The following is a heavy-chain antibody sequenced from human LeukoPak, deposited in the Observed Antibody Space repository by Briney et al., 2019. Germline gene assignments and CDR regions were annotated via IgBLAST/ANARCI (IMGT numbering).Heavy chain of an antibody. D-gene: IGHD3-10*01. Sequence: SVKVSCQASGDTFSNYTISWVRQAPGQGLEWMGRIIPIFGITHYSRKFQGRVTITADKSTRTVYMELSSLRSEDTAVYYCARDERFGELPGGMGVWGPGTTVTVSS. CDR3: ARDERFGELPGGMGV. CDR1: GDTFSNYT. CDR2: IIPIFGIT. J-gene: IGHJ6*02. V-gene: IGHV1-69*04.